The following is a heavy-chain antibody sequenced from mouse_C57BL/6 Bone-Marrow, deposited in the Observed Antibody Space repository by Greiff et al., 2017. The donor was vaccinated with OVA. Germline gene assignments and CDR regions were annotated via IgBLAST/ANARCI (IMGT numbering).Heavy chain of an antibody. J-gene: IGHJ1*03. V-gene: IGHV1-78*01. Sequence: VKLQQSDAELVKPGASVKISCKVSGYTFTDHTIHWMKQRPEQGLEWIGYIYPRDGSTKYNEKFKGKATLTADKSSSTAYMQLNSLTSEDSAVYFCARGEIYYGNYWYFDVWGTGTTVTVSS. CDR3: ARGEIYYGNYWYFDV. CDR1: GYTFTDHT. CDR2: IYPRDGST. D-gene: IGHD2-1*01.